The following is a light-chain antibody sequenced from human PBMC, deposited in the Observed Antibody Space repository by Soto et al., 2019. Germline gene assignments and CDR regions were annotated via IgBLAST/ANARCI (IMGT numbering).Light chain of an antibody. CDR1: QSLLNRNGYNY. CDR3: MQGLETLYI. J-gene: IGKJ2*01. Sequence: DIVMTQSPLSLPVTPGEPASISCRSSQSLLNRNGYNYLDWYLQKPGQSPPLLIYLCTYRASGVPERFSGSGSGTDFTQYINRVEAEDVGVYYFMQGLETLYIFGQVTKLEIQ. CDR2: LCT. V-gene: IGKV2-28*01.